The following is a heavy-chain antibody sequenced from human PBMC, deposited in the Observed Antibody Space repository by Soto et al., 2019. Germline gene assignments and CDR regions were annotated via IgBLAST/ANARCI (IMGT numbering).Heavy chain of an antibody. CDR2: IIPIFGTA. Sequence: RALVKVSCKASGGTFSSYAISWVRQAPGQGLEWMGGIIPIFGTANYAQKFQGRVTITADKSTSTAYMELSSLRSEDTAVYYCARGLGSNWNYARIDYWGQGTLVTVSS. CDR1: GGTFSSYA. J-gene: IGHJ4*02. CDR3: ARGLGSNWNYARIDY. V-gene: IGHV1-69*06. D-gene: IGHD1-7*01.